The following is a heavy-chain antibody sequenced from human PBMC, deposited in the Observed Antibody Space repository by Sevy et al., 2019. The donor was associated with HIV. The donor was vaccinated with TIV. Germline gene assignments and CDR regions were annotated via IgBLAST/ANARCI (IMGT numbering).Heavy chain of an antibody. CDR1: GVTFSSHA. V-gene: IGHV3-30-3*01. Sequence: GGSLRLSCAASGVTFSSHAMHWVRLAPGKGLEWVTIISYDGSNKYYADSVKGRFTISRDNSKITLYLQMNSLRAEDTAVYYCVRADYGDYSGEFDYWGQGTLVTVSS. J-gene: IGHJ4*02. D-gene: IGHD4-17*01. CDR2: ISYDGSNK. CDR3: VRADYGDYSGEFDY.